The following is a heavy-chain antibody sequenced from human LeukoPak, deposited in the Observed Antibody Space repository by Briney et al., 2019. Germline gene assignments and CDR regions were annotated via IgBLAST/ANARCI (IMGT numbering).Heavy chain of an antibody. CDR3: AKVEVGYDSSGYSYFDY. CDR1: GFTFSSYA. V-gene: IGHV3-23*01. J-gene: IGHJ4*02. Sequence: GGSLRLSCAASGFTFSSYAMSWVRQAPGKGLEWVSAISGSCGSTYYAHPVKGRFTISRDNSKRTLYLQMNSLRAEDTAVYYCAKVEVGYDSSGYSYFDYWGQGTLVTVSS. CDR2: ISGSCGST. D-gene: IGHD3-22*01.